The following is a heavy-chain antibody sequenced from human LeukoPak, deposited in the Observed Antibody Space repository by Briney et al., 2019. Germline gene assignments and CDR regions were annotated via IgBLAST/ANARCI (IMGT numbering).Heavy chain of an antibody. Sequence: GGSLRLSCAASGFTFDDYAMHWVRQAPGKGLEWVSGISWNSGSIGYADSVKGRFTISRDNAKNSLYLQMNSLRAEDTALYYCAKDTIAAAGYTFDIWGQGTMVTVSS. D-gene: IGHD6-13*01. V-gene: IGHV3-9*01. J-gene: IGHJ3*02. CDR2: ISWNSGSI. CDR3: AKDTIAAAGYTFDI. CDR1: GFTFDDYA.